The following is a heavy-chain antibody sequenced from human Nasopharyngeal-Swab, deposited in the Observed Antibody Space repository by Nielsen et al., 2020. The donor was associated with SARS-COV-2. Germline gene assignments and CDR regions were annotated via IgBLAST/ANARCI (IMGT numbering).Heavy chain of an antibody. Sequence: GGSLRLSCAASGFTFSSYWMSWVRQAQGKGLEWVANIKQDGSEKYYVDSVKGRFTISRDNAKNSLYLQMNSLRAEDTAVYYCAREVEMATIGYWYFDLWGRGTLVTVSS. D-gene: IGHD5-24*01. V-gene: IGHV3-7*03. CDR2: IKQDGSEK. J-gene: IGHJ2*01. CDR3: AREVEMATIGYWYFDL. CDR1: GFTFSSYW.